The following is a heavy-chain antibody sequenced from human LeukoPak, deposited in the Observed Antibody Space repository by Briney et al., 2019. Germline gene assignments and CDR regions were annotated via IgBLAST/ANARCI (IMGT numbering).Heavy chain of an antibody. CDR2: ISAYNGNT. Sequence: ASVKVSCKASGYTFTALVIAGVDRAPGQGFEGLDWISAYNGNTDYAQNFQGRVSMTRDTSTTTAYMELRSLRSDDTAVYFCARDRAVAGFHLEAYWGQGTLVTVSS. CDR3: ARDRAVAGFHLEAY. V-gene: IGHV1-18*01. CDR1: GYTFTALV. D-gene: IGHD6-19*01. J-gene: IGHJ4*02.